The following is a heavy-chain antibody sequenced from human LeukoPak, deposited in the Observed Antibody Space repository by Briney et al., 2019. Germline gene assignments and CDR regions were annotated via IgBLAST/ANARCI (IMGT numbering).Heavy chain of an antibody. D-gene: IGHD3-22*01. Sequence: PGGSLTLSCAPSGFTFSSYAMSWVRQAPGKGLEWVSAISGSGGGTYYADSVKGRFTISRDNSKNTLYLQMNSLRAEDTAVYYCAKAFGPNYYDSSGYYQYWGQGTLVTVSS. CDR2: ISGSGGGT. J-gene: IGHJ4*02. CDR1: GFTFSSYA. CDR3: AKAFGPNYYDSSGYYQY. V-gene: IGHV3-23*01.